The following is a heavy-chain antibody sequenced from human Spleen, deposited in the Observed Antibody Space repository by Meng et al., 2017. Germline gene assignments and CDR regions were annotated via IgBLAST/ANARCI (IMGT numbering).Heavy chain of an antibody. CDR3: ATRKFIPAPGLFRKLDYSGMDV. Sequence: GSLRLSCAVYGGSFSDDFWTWIRQSPGKGLEWIGEILQSGSTNYNPYLKSRVTISVDTSKNQFSLRLTSVTAADTAVYYCATRKFIPAPGLFRKLDYSGMDVWGQGTTVTVSS. V-gene: IGHV4-34*12. CDR1: GGSFSDDF. D-gene: IGHD3/OR15-3a*01. CDR2: ILQSGST. J-gene: IGHJ6*02.